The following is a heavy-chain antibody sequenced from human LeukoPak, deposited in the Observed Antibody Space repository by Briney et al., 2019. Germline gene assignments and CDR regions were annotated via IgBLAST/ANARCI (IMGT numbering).Heavy chain of an antibody. J-gene: IGHJ4*02. Sequence: PGGSLRLSCAASGFTFSTYAMSWVRQAPGKGMQWVSAISGSGGSTYYADSVKGRFTISRDSSKNTVYLQMNSLRAEDTAVYYCAKGATTVTKGRYYFDYWGQGTLVTVSS. CDR2: ISGSGGST. V-gene: IGHV3-23*01. D-gene: IGHD4-11*01. CDR3: AKGATTVTKGRYYFDY. CDR1: GFTFSTYA.